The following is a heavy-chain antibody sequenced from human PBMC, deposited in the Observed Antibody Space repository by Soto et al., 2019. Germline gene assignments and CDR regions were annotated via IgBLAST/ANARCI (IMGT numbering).Heavy chain of an antibody. CDR1: GFTLSMSA. D-gene: IGHD1-26*01. CDR2: ISDSGDRT. J-gene: IGHJ5*02. CDR3: AREVGAPSGWLDP. Sequence: EVQLMESGGGLVQPGGSLRLSCASSGFTLSMSAVNWVRQAPGKGLEWVSYISDSGDRTYYADSVKGRFTISRDRSKNTVSLQMDSLRAEDTAVYYCAREVGAPSGWLDPWGQGTQVTVSS. V-gene: IGHV3-23*01.